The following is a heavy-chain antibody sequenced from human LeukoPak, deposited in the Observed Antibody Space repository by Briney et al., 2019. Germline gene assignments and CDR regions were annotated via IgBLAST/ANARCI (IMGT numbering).Heavy chain of an antibody. CDR1: GDSVSSDTAS. CDR2: TYYRSKWYY. V-gene: IGHV6-1*01. D-gene: IGHD6-13*01. J-gene: IGHJ4*02. CDR3: ARNYGSSWLDN. Sequence: SQTLSLTCAISGDSVSSDTASWNWLRQSPSRGLEWLGRTYYRSKWYYDYAQSLKSRININPDTSENHFSLQLNSVTPEDTAVYYCARNYGSSWLDNWGQGTLVTVSS.